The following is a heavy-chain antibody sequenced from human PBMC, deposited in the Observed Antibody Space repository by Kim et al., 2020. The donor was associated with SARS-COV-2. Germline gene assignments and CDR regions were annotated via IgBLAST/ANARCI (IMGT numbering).Heavy chain of an antibody. CDR3: AKALTYYYDSGSPQNLDS. Sequence: GGSLRLSCAASGFTFGTYAMTWVRQAPGKGLEWVSAISGSGGSTHYADSVKGRFTITRDNSETTLYLQMHSLSAEDTAVYYCAKALTYYYDSGSPQNLDSWGQGTLVTVSS. J-gene: IGHJ4*02. CDR1: GFTFGTYA. V-gene: IGHV3-23*01. D-gene: IGHD3-10*01. CDR2: ISGSGGST.